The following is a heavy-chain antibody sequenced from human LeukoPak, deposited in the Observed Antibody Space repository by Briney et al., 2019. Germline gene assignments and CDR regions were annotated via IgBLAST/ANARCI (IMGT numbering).Heavy chain of an antibody. Sequence: SETLSLTCTVSGGSISSYYWSWIRQPPGKGLEWIGYIYYSGSTNYNPSLKSRVTISVDTSKNQFSLKLSSVTAADTAVYYCARGSYSGSYSLDYWGQGTLVTVSS. CDR2: IYYSGST. D-gene: IGHD1-26*01. CDR3: ARGSYSGSYSLDY. CDR1: GGSISSYY. J-gene: IGHJ4*02. V-gene: IGHV4-59*01.